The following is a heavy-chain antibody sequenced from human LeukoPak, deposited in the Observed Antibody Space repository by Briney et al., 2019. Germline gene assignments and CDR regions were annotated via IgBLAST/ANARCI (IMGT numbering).Heavy chain of an antibody. CDR3: ARSGLWSGYYALDY. Sequence: ASETLSLTCAVYGGSFSGYYWSWIRQPPGKGLEWIGEINHSGSTNYNPSLKSRVTISVDTSKNQFSLKLSSVTAADTAVYYCARSGLWSGYYALDYWGQGTLVTVSS. V-gene: IGHV4-34*01. D-gene: IGHD3-3*01. CDR2: INHSGST. CDR1: GGSFSGYY. J-gene: IGHJ4*02.